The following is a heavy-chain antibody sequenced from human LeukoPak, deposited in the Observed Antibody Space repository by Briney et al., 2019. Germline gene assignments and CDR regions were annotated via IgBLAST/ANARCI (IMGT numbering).Heavy chain of an antibody. CDR3: ARVGRLYRSLDN. J-gene: IGHJ4*02. V-gene: IGHV3-7*05. CDR2: INQDGSEK. CDR1: GFTFSSSW. D-gene: IGHD6-19*01. Sequence: GGSLRLSCAASGFTFSSSWMSWVRQAPGKGLEWVANINQDGSEKYYVDSVKGRFTISRDKNSLYLQMNSLRAEDTAVYYCARVGRLYRSLDNWGQGTLVTVSS.